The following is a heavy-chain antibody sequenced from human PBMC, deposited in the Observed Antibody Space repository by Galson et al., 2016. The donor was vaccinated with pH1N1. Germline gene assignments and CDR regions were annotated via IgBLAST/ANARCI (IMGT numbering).Heavy chain of an antibody. Sequence: ETLSLTCTVSGGSISSSSYYWGWIRQPPGKGLEWIGNIYYSGSTYYNPSLKSRVTISVDTSKNQFSLKQSSVTAADTAVYYCARLDSPYEIGGGNFDYWGQGTLVTVSS. D-gene: IGHD1-26*01. CDR2: IYYSGST. CDR1: GGSISSSSYY. CDR3: ARLDSPYEIGGGNFDY. V-gene: IGHV4-39*01. J-gene: IGHJ4*02.